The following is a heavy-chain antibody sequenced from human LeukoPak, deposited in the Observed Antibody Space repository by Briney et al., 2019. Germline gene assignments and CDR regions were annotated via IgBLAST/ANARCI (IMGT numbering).Heavy chain of an antibody. J-gene: IGHJ6*02. CDR3: ARGSTLRTPYGMDV. Sequence: PGGSLRLSCAASGFTFSSYSMNWVRQAPGKGLEWVSSISSSSSYIYYADSVKGRFTISRDNAKNSLYLQMNSLRAEDTAVYYCARGSTLRTPYGMDVWGQGTTVTVSS. CDR1: GFTFSSYS. V-gene: IGHV3-21*01. CDR2: ISSSSSYI. D-gene: IGHD4-11*01.